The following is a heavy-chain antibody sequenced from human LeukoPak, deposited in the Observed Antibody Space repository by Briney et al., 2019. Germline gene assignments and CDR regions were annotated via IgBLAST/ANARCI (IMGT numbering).Heavy chain of an antibody. CDR1: GFTFSSYG. Sequence: GGSLRLSRAASGFTFSSYGMHWVRQAPGKGLEWVAFIRYDGSNKYYADSVKGRFTISRDNSKNTLYLQMNSLRAEDTAVYYCAKSPLIVVVPAAEYYFDYWGQGTLVTVSS. CDR2: IRYDGSNK. CDR3: AKSPLIVVVPAAEYYFDY. V-gene: IGHV3-30*02. J-gene: IGHJ4*02. D-gene: IGHD2-2*01.